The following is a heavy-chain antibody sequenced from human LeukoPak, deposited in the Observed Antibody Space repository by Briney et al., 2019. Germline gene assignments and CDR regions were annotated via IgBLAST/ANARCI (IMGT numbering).Heavy chain of an antibody. CDR3: AREYSGYDQKFDY. V-gene: IGHV3-30*04. CDR2: ISYDGSNK. CDR1: GFTFSSYA. J-gene: IGHJ4*02. D-gene: IGHD5-12*01. Sequence: PGRSLRLSCAASGFTFSSYAMHWVRQAPGKGLEWVAVISYDGSNKYYADSVKGRFTISRDNSKNTLYLQMNSLRAEDTAVYYCAREYSGYDQKFDYWGQGTLVTVSS.